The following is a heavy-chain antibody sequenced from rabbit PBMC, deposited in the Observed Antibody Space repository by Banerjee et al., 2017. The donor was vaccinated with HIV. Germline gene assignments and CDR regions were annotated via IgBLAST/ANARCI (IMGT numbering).Heavy chain of an antibody. Sequence: QSLEESGGDLVKPEGSLTLTCTASGFSFSNKYVMCWVRQAPGKGLEWIGTIYAAEGTTDYASWVNGRFTISSDNAQNTVDLQMISLTAADTATYFCARGADNNWYIPYFKLWGPGTLVTVS. CDR1: GFSFSNKYV. CDR2: IYAAEGTT. D-gene: IGHD1-1*01. J-gene: IGHJ4*01. V-gene: IGHV1S40*01. CDR3: ARGADNNWYIPYFKL.